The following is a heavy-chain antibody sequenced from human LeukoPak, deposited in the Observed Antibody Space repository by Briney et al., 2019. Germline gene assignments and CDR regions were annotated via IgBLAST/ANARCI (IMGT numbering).Heavy chain of an antibody. D-gene: IGHD6-13*01. CDR3: ARVKGGIAAAGNYFDY. CDR1: GFTFSSYG. Sequence: GGSLRLSCAASGFTFSSYGMHWVRQAPGKGLEWVALVSYDGGSKYYADSVKGRITISRDNSKNTLHLQMNSLRTEDTAVYYCARVKGGIAAAGNYFDYWGQGTLVTVSS. J-gene: IGHJ4*02. CDR2: VSYDGGSK. V-gene: IGHV3-30*03.